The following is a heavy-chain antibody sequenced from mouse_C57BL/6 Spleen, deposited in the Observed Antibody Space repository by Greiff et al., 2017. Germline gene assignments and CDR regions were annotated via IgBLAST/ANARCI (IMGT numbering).Heavy chain of an antibody. V-gene: IGHV3-6*01. Sequence: VQLQQSGPGLVKPSQSLSLTCSVTGYSITSGYYWNWIRQFPGNKLEWMGYISYDGSNNYNPSLKNRISITRDTSKNQFFLKLNSVTTEDTATYYCARGAYRGFAYWGQGTLVTVSA. CDR3: ARGAYRGFAY. D-gene: IGHD2-10*01. CDR1: GYSITSGYY. J-gene: IGHJ3*01. CDR2: ISYDGSN.